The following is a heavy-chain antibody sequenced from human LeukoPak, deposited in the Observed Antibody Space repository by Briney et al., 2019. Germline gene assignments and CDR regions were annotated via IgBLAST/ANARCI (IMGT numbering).Heavy chain of an antibody. CDR2: INPSGGST. Sequence: GASVKVSCKASGYTFIYYYIYWVRQAPGQGLEWMGIINPSGGSTSYAQKFQGRVTMTRDMSTSTVYMELSSLRSEDTAVYYCARVPDYYDSSGYYHYLLDYWGQGTLVTVSS. J-gene: IGHJ4*02. V-gene: IGHV1-46*01. CDR1: GYTFIYYY. CDR3: ARVPDYYDSSGYYHYLLDY. D-gene: IGHD3-22*01.